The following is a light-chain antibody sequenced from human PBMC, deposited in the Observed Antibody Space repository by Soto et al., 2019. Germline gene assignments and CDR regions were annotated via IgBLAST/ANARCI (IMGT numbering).Light chain of an antibody. V-gene: IGKV3-20*01. CDR2: RTS. Sequence: EIVLTQSPGTLSLSPGERATLSCRASQSVSSSYLAWYQLKPGQAPRLLIYRTSNRATGIPDRFSGSGSGTDFTLTISRLEPEDFAVYWCQQYDSSPRTFGQGTKVDIK. CDR3: QQYDSSPRT. J-gene: IGKJ1*01. CDR1: QSVSSSY.